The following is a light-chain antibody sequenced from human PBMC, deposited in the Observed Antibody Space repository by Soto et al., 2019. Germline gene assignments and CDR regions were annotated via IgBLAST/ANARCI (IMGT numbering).Light chain of an antibody. Sequence: EIVMTQSPATLSVSPGERATLSCRASQSVSSTLAWYQQKPGQAPRLLIYDASTRATGIPARFSGSGSGTEFTLTISSLQSEDVAVYYCQQSNNWPWTFGQGTKVDIK. J-gene: IGKJ1*01. V-gene: IGKV3-15*01. CDR3: QQSNNWPWT. CDR1: QSVSST. CDR2: DAS.